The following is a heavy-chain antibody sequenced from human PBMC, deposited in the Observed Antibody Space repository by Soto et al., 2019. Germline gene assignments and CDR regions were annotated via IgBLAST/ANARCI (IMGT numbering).Heavy chain of an antibody. CDR2: IYYSGST. Sequence: SETLSLTCTVSGGSISSYYWSWIRQPPGKGLEWIGYIYYSGSTNYNPSLKSRVTISVDTSKNQFSLKLSSVTAADTAVYYCASLYSSSWYAFDPWCQGTLVTVSS. CDR3: ASLYSSSWYAFDP. CDR1: GGSISSYY. D-gene: IGHD6-13*01. J-gene: IGHJ5*02. V-gene: IGHV4-59*01.